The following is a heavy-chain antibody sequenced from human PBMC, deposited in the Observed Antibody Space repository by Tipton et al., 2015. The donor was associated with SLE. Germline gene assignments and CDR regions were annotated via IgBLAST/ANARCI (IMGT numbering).Heavy chain of an antibody. CDR2: IWYDGNNK. D-gene: IGHD5-12*01. CDR1: GFDFSIYG. CDR3: AKDLDSGSDGRFYLDH. V-gene: IGHV3-33*06. Sequence: SLRLSCAASGFDFSIYGMNWVRQAPGKGVEWVAVIWYDGNNKYYADSVQGRFTISRDNSKNTLYLQMNSLRAEDTAIYYCAKDLDSGSDGRFYLDHWGQGTLVTVSS. J-gene: IGHJ4*02.